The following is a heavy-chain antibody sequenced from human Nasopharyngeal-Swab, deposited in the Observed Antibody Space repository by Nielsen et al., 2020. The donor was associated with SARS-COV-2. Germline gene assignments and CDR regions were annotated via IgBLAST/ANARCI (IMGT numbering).Heavy chain of an antibody. D-gene: IGHD6-6*01. CDR3: ARLYSSSSYYYYGMDV. Sequence: GGSLRLSCAASGFTFSDYYMSWIRQAPGKGLGWVSYISSSSSYTNYADSVKGRFTISRDNAKNSLYLQMNSLRAEDTAVYYCARLYSSSSYYYYGMDVWGQGTTVTVSS. V-gene: IGHV3-11*06. J-gene: IGHJ6*02. CDR1: GFTFSDYY. CDR2: ISSSSSYT.